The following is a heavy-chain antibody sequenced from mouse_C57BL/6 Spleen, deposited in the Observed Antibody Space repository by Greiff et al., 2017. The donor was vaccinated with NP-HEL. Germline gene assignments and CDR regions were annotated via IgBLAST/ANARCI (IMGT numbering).Heavy chain of an antibody. CDR3: ARERDYGNYVDY. J-gene: IGHJ2*01. CDR2: IYPGDGDT. D-gene: IGHD2-1*01. V-gene: IGHV1-82*01. Sequence: VQLQQSGPELVKPGASVKISCKASGYAFSSSWMNWVKQRPGKGLEWIGRIYPGDGDTNYNGKFKGKATLTADKSSSTAYMQLSSLTSEDSAVYFCARERDYGNYVDYWGQGTTLTVSS. CDR1: GYAFSSSW.